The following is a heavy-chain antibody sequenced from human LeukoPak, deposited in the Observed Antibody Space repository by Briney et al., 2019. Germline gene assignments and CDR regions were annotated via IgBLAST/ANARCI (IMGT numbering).Heavy chain of an antibody. CDR2: IYYSGST. V-gene: IGHV4-31*03. CDR3: ARSPAMVNYFDL. J-gene: IGHJ2*01. CDR1: GGSISSGGYY. D-gene: IGHD5-18*01. Sequence: SETLSLTCSVSGGSISSGGYYWSWNRQHPGKGLEWIGYIYYSGSTYYNPSLKSRVTISVDTSKNQFSLKLSSVTAADTAVYYCARSPAMVNYFDLWGRGTLDTVSS.